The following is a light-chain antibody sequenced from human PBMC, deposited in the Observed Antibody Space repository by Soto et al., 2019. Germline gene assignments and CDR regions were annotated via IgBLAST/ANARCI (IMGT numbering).Light chain of an antibody. V-gene: IGKV3-11*01. CDR2: DAS. J-gene: IGKJ4*01. Sequence: EVVLTQSPATLSLSPGERATLSCRASQSVSNHLVWYQQKPGQAPRLLIYDASKRATGTPTRFSGSGSGTALPLSIVPLGPEDFAVYYCQRRATWPVTFGGGTIVEI. CDR1: QSVSNH. CDR3: QRRATWPVT.